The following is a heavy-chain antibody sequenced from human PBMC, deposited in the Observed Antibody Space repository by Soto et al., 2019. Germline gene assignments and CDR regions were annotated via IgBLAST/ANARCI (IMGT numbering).Heavy chain of an antibody. Sequence: QVQLVESEGGVVQPGRSLRLSCAASGFTFSSYGMNWVRQAPGKGLEWVAVVSYDEITKYYADSVKGRFTISRDNSKNTVYLQMNSLRPEDTAVYYCAKPLGLLRRAMAQGSDYWGQGTLVTVSS. CDR1: GFTFSSYG. CDR3: AKPLGLLRRAMAQGSDY. V-gene: IGHV3-30*18. D-gene: IGHD5-18*01. CDR2: VSYDEITK. J-gene: IGHJ4*02.